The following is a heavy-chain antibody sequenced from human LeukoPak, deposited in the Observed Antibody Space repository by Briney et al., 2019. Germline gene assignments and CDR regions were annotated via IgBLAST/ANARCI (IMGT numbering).Heavy chain of an antibody. D-gene: IGHD3-9*01. J-gene: IGHJ4*02. CDR1: GYTFTSYG. CDR2: ISAYNGNT. Sequence: ASVKVSCKASGYTFTSYGISWVRRAPGQGLEWMGWISAYNGNTNYAQKLQGRVTMTTDTSTSTAYMELRSLRSDDTAVYYCARNDILTGYPDIWGQGTLVTVSS. CDR3: ARNDILTGYPDI. V-gene: IGHV1-18*01.